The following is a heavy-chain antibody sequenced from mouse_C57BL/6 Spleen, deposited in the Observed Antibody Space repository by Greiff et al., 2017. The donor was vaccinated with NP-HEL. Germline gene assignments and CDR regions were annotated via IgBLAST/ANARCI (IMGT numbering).Heavy chain of an antibody. D-gene: IGHD2-5*01. CDR3: ARNSNYVWAMDY. V-gene: IGHV5-17*01. Sequence: EVKLMESGGGLVKPGGSLKLSCAASGFTFSDYGMHWVRQAPEKGLEWVAYISSGSSTIYYADTVKGRFTISRDNAKNTLFLQMTSLRSEDTAMYYCARNSNYVWAMDYWGQGTSVTVSS. J-gene: IGHJ4*01. CDR2: ISSGSSTI. CDR1: GFTFSDYG.